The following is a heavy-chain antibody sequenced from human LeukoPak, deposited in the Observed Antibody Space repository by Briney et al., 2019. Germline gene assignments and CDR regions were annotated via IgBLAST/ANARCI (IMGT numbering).Heavy chain of an antibody. J-gene: IGHJ3*02. Sequence: GESLKISCKGSGYSFTSYWIGWVRQMPGKGLEWMGIVYPGDSDTRYSPSFQGQVTISADKSISTAYLQWSSLKASDTAMYYCARPGIGSSGYYYAFDIWGQGTMVTVSS. CDR3: ARPGIGSSGYYYAFDI. CDR1: GYSFTSYW. CDR2: VYPGDSDT. D-gene: IGHD3-22*01. V-gene: IGHV5-51*01.